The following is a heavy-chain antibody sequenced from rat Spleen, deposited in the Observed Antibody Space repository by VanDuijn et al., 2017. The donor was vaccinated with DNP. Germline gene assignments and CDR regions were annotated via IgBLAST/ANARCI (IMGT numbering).Heavy chain of an antibody. Sequence: QVRLRESGPGLVQPSHTLSLTCTIAGFSLTDYNVHWVRQPPGKGLEWMGVIWTNGGTDYNSPLKPRLSISRDTSKSQVFLKMNSLQTEDTAMYFCVRRGLGPWGYFDDWGQGVMVTVSS. CDR2: IWTNGGT. V-gene: IGHV2-41*01. J-gene: IGHJ2*01. D-gene: IGHD4-4*01. CDR3: VRRGLGPWGYFDD. CDR1: GFSLTDYN.